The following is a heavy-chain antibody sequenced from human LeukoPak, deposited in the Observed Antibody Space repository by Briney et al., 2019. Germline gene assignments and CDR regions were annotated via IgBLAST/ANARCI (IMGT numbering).Heavy chain of an antibody. CDR1: GFTFSSYS. V-gene: IGHV3-48*01. Sequence: SGGSLRLSCAASGFTFSSYSMNWVRQAPGKGLEWVSYISSSSSTIYYADSVKGRFTISRDNSKNTLYLQMNSLRAEDTAVYYCAKELTYYYGSGSYKPIDYWGQGTLVTVSS. J-gene: IGHJ4*02. D-gene: IGHD3-10*01. CDR2: ISSSSSTI. CDR3: AKELTYYYGSGSYKPIDY.